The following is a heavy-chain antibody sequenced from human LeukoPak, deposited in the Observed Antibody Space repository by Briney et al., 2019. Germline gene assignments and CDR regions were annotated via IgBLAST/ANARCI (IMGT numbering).Heavy chain of an antibody. J-gene: IGHJ5*02. D-gene: IGHD3-10*01. CDR3: ARDGGPMVRGVIIRGNWFDP. CDR1: GFTFSSYA. CDR2: ISDSPDIT. V-gene: IGHV3-23*01. Sequence: PGGSLRLSCVASGFTFSSYAMNWVRQAPGKGLEWLSLISDSPDITYYTDSVKGRFTISRSNSNNTVYLQMNNLRAEDTAVYYCARDGGPMVRGVIIRGNWFDPWGQGTLVTVSS.